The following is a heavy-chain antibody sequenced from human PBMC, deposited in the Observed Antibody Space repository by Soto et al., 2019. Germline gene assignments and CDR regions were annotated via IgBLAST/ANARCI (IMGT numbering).Heavy chain of an antibody. CDR2: ISGIDDST. V-gene: IGHV3-23*01. CDR3: AKYRAKYLIRPADHVFDS. J-gene: IGHJ4*02. Sequence: EVHLLESGGDLVQPGGSLRLSCAASGFTFSSHAMSWVRQTPGRGLEWVSSISGIDDSTYYADSVKGRFTISRDNSYSTLQPQMNSLRDEDTAIYYCAKYRAKYLIRPADHVFDSWGQGTLVTVPS. D-gene: IGHD2-2*01. CDR1: GFTFSSHA.